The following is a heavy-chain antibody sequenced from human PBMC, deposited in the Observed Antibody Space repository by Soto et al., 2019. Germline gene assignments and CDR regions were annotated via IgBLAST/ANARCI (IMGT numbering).Heavy chain of an antibody. Sequence: SGPTLVNPTQTLTLTCTFSGFSLSTSGMCVSWIRQPPGKALEWLALIDWDDDKYYSTSLKTRLTISKDTSKNQVVLTMTNMDPVDTATYYCARITTVTTFTTLYYFDYWGQGTLVTVSS. CDR3: ARITTVTTFTTLYYFDY. CDR2: IDWDDDK. J-gene: IGHJ4*02. D-gene: IGHD4-17*01. CDR1: GFSLSTSGMC. V-gene: IGHV2-70*01.